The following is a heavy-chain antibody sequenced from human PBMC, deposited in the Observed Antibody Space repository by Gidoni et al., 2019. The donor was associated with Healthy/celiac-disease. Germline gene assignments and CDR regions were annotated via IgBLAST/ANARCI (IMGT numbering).Heavy chain of an antibody. CDR2: IWYDGSNK. V-gene: IGHV3-33*08. CDR3: ARDSQITMIVVDNYYGMDV. CDR1: GFPSTSHG. D-gene: IGHD3-22*01. J-gene: IGHJ6*02. Sequence: QVQLVESGGGVVQPGRPLRLPCPASGFPSTSHGMHWVRQAPGKGLEWVAVIWYDGSNKYYADSVKGRFTISRDNSKNTLYLQMNSLRAEDTAVYYCARDSQITMIVVDNYYGMDVWGQGTTVTVSS.